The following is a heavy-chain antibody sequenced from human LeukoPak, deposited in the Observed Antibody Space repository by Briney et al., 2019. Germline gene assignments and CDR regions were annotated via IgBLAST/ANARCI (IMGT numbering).Heavy chain of an antibody. V-gene: IGHV4-38-2*02. CDR3: ARDKGITMFGVVIEGRYYMDV. CDR1: GYSISSGYY. Sequence: PSETLSLTCTVSGYSISSGYYWGWIRQPPGKGLEWIGSIYHSGSTYYNPSLKSRVTISVDTSKNQFSLKLSSVTAADTAVYYCARDKGITMFGVVIEGRYYMDVWGKGTTVTVSS. CDR2: IYHSGST. D-gene: IGHD3-3*01. J-gene: IGHJ6*03.